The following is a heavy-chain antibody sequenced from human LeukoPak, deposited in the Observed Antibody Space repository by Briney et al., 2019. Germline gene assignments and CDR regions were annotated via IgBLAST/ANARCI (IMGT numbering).Heavy chain of an antibody. CDR3: ARENAGSYDR. Sequence: GGSLRLSCAGSGFTFRSYWMHWVRQAPGEGLVWVSRINGDGSTTSYADSVKGRLTISRDNAKNTLYLQMNSLRAEDTAAYYCARENAGSYDRWGQGTLVTVSS. CDR2: INGDGSTT. CDR1: GFTFRSYW. D-gene: IGHD5-18*01. V-gene: IGHV3-74*01. J-gene: IGHJ5*02.